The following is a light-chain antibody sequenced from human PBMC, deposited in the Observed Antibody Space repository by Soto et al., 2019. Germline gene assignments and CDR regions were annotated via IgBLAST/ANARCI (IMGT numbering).Light chain of an antibody. CDR2: EVT. CDR3: SSYTNINTRACV. Sequence: LTHPASVSWSPGELITISCTGTSGDIGSYNRVSWYQQDPGKAPKLIIYEVTDRPSGVSNRFSGSKSGNTASLTISGLQAEDEAQYYCSSYTNINTRACVFGTGTKVTVL. CDR1: SGDIGSYNR. J-gene: IGLJ1*01. V-gene: IGLV2-14*01.